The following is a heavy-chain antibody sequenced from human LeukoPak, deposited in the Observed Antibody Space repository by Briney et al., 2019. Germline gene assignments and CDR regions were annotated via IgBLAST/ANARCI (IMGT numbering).Heavy chain of an antibody. V-gene: IGHV3-21*01. CDR2: ISGSTGYI. J-gene: IGHJ2*01. CDR3: APVRANYLFRYFDV. D-gene: IGHD5-24*01. Sequence: PGRSLRLSCAASGFTFSSYNMNWVRQAPGRGLEWVSFISGSTGYIYYADSVKGRFTISRDNAKNSLYLQMNSLRAEDTAVYYCAPVRANYLFRYFDVWGRGTLVTVSS. CDR1: GFTFSSYN.